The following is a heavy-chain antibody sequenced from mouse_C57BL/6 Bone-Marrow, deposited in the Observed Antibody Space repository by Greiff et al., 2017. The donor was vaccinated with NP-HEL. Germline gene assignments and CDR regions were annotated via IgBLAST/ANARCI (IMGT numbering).Heavy chain of an antibody. Sequence: VMLVESGPGLVAPSQCLSITCTVSGFSLTSYGVDWVRQPPGKGLEWLGVIWGGGSTNYNSALMSRLSITKDNSKSQVFLKMNSLQTGDTAMYYRGSSFYWYFDVWGTGTTVTVSS. D-gene: IGHD1-1*01. CDR1: GFSLTSYG. J-gene: IGHJ1*03. V-gene: IGHV2-9*01. CDR2: IWGGGST. CDR3: GSSFYWYFDV.